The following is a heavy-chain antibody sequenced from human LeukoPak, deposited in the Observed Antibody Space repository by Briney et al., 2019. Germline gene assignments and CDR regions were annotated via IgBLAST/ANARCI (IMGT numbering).Heavy chain of an antibody. CDR3: GSGYSYGYPYYYYYMDV. V-gene: IGHV4-34*01. CDR1: GGSFSGYY. CDR2: INHSGST. Sequence: PSETLSLTCAVYGGSFSGYYWSWIRQPPGKGLEWIGEINHSGSTNYNPSLKSRVTISVDTSKNQFSLKLSSVTAADTAVYYCGSGYSYGYPYYYYYMDVWGKGTTVTVSS. D-gene: IGHD5-18*01. J-gene: IGHJ6*03.